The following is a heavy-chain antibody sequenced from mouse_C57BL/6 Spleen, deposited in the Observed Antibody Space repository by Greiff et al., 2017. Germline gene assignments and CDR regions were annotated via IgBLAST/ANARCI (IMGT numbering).Heavy chain of an antibody. V-gene: IGHV1-15*01. CDR3: TINWDVAY. CDR2: IDPETGGT. D-gene: IGHD4-1*01. Sequence: VQLQQSGAELVRPGASVTLSCKASGYTFTDYEMHWVKQTPVHGLEWIGAIDPETGGTAYNQKFKGKAILTADKSSSTAYMELRSLTSEDSAVYYCTINWDVAYWGQGTLVTVSA. J-gene: IGHJ3*01. CDR1: GYTFTDYE.